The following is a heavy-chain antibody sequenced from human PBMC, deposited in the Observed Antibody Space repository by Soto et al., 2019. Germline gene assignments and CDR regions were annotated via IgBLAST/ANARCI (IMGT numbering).Heavy chain of an antibody. CDR2: INHSGST. CDR3: ARVGATVREESDY. D-gene: IGHD3-10*01. J-gene: IGHJ4*02. Sequence: ETLSLTCAVYGGSFSGYYWTWIRQPPGTGLEWIGEINHSGSTNYNPSLKSRVTISVDKSKNQFSLKLSSVTAADTAVYYCARVGATVREESDYWGQGTLVTVSS. CDR1: GGSFSGYY. V-gene: IGHV4-34*01.